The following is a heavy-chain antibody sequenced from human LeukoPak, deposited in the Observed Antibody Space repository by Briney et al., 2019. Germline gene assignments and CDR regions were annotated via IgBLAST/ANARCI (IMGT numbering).Heavy chain of an antibody. Sequence: PSETLSLTCTVSGGSISSYYWSWVRQPPGKGLEWIGDIYYSGSTNYNPSLKSRVTISVGTSKHQYSLKLSSVTAADTAAYYCASTGYYYDSSGYYSASYFDYWGQGTLVTVSS. D-gene: IGHD3-22*01. J-gene: IGHJ4*02. V-gene: IGHV4-59*01. CDR2: IYYSGST. CDR1: GGSISSYY. CDR3: ASTGYYYDSSGYYSASYFDY.